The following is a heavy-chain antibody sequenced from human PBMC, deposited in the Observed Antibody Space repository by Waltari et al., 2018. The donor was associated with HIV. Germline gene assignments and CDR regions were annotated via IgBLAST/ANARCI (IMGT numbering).Heavy chain of an antibody. J-gene: IGHJ6*02. CDR3: AKDRVFYYGSGSPLPGYYYGMDV. V-gene: IGHV3-30*18. D-gene: IGHD3-10*01. CDR1: GFTFSSYG. Sequence: QVHLVESGGGVVQPGRSLRLSCAASGFTFSSYGIHWVRQAPGQGMEWVALISYDGRNKYYVDSVKGRFTISRDNSKNTLHLQMNSLRPEDTAVYYCAKDRVFYYGSGSPLPGYYYGMDVWGQGTTVTVSS. CDR2: ISYDGRNK.